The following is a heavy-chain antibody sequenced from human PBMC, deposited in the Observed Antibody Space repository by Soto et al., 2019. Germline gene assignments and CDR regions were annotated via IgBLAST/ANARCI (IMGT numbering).Heavy chain of an antibody. CDR3: ARIPRYSFPTSDDLDS. CDR2: ITPIYPTT. V-gene: IGHV1-69*13. Sequence: SVKVSCKASGGTFYTYTFSWVRQAPGQGLEWMGSITPIYPTTNYAEKFQGGLTVTADGSTNTAYMELNSLTSEDTAVYYCARIPRYSFPTSDDLDSWGQGTLVTVSS. D-gene: IGHD5-18*01. CDR1: GGTFYTYT. J-gene: IGHJ4*02.